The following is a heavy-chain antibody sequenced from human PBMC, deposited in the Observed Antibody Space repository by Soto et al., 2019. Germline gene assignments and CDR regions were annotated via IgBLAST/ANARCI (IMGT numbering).Heavy chain of an antibody. J-gene: IGHJ4*02. CDR2: IDPQNGNT. Sequence: ASVKVSCKASGYIFTNYAMHWVRQAPGQRLEWMGWIDPQNGNTKYSQKLQGRVAITRDTSATTVYMELNSLRSEDTAVYYCARDVRRDSTGYFGHWGQGTLVTVS. CDR1: GYIFTNYA. V-gene: IGHV1-3*01. D-gene: IGHD3-22*01. CDR3: ARDVRRDSTGYFGH.